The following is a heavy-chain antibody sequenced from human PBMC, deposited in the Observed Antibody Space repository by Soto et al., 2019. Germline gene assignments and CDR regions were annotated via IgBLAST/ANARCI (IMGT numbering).Heavy chain of an antibody. J-gene: IGHJ6*04. Sequence: SVKVSCKASGATFSSYAISWVRQAPGQGLEWMGGIIPIFGTANYAQKFQGRVTITADESTSTAYMELSSLRSEDTAVYYCARDDRSTSPAGAYYYYAIGVCGTGPKGTVSS. D-gene: IGHD1-26*01. CDR2: IIPIFGTA. CDR3: ARDDRSTSPAGAYYYYAIGV. V-gene: IGHV1-69*13. CDR1: GATFSSYA.